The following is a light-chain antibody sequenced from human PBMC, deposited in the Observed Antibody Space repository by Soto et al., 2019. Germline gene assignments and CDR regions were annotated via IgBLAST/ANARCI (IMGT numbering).Light chain of an antibody. V-gene: IGLV1-47*01. J-gene: IGLJ1*01. CDR1: SSNIGRDY. CDR2: RGN. CDR3: VAWDDSLSGYV. Sequence: QSVLTQPPSVSGTPGQRVNISCSGSSSNIGRDYVYWYQQFPGTAPKLLIYRGNQRPSGVPDRFSGSKSGTSASPAISGLRFDDESDYHCVAWDDSLSGYVFGTGTKLTVL.